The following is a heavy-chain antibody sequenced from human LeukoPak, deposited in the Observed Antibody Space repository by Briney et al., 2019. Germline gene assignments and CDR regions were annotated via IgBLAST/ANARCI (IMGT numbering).Heavy chain of an antibody. CDR2: IKQDGGEK. J-gene: IGHJ4*02. CDR3: ARSMVPGPLWYFDF. CDR1: GFTFSDYW. V-gene: IGHV3-7*01. Sequence: PGGSLRLSCAASGFTFSDYWMSWVRQAPGKGLEWVANIKQDGGEKYYVDSVKGRFTISRDNAKNSLYLQVNSLRGEDTAVYYCARSMVPGPLWYFDFWGQGTLVTVSS. D-gene: IGHD3-10*01.